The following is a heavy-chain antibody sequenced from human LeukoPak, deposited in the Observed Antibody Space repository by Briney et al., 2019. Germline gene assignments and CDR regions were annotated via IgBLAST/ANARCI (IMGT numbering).Heavy chain of an antibody. CDR2: INGDGSST. D-gene: IGHD2-2*01. CDR1: GFTFSRHW. V-gene: IGHV3-74*01. J-gene: IGHJ4*02. CDR3: ARDGVPAAADY. Sequence: QPGGSLRLSCVVSGFTFSRHWMRWVRQAPGKGLVWVSHINGDGSSTNYADSVRGRFTISRDSAKNTLYLQMNSLRAEDTAVYYCARDGVPAAADYWGQGTVVTVS.